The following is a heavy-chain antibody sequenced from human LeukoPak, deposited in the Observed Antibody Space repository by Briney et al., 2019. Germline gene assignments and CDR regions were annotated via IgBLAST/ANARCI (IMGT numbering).Heavy chain of an antibody. CDR2: INHSGST. V-gene: IGHV4-34*01. J-gene: IGHJ6*03. CDR1: GGSFSGYY. D-gene: IGHD6-19*01. CDR3: ARGGSGWYGYYYYYMDV. Sequence: SETLSLTCAVYGGSFSGYYWSWIRQPPGKGLEWIGEINHSGSTNYNPSLKSRVTMSVDTSRNQFSLKLSSVTAADTAVYYCARGGSGWYGYYYYYMDVWGKGTTVTVSS.